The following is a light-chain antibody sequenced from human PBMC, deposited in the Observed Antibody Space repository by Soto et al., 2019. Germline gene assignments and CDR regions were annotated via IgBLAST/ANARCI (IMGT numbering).Light chain of an antibody. CDR3: QVWNGPNDLIV. CDR1: NIGIKS. Sequence: SYELTQPPSVSVAPGQTATITWGGSNIGIKSVHWYQQRPGQAPMLVVYDERDRPSGIPERFSGSNSGNAATLTISGVGAGDEAVYYCQVWNGPNDLIVFGGGTKLTVL. CDR2: DER. V-gene: IGLV3-21*02. J-gene: IGLJ3*02.